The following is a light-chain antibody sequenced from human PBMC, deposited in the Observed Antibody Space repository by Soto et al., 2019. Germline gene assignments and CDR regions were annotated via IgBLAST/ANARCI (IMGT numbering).Light chain of an antibody. CDR2: RNS. CDR1: SSNIGSNY. Sequence: QSVLTQPPSASGNPGQRVTISCSGRSSNIGSNYVYWYQQLPGTVPQLLIYRNSERPSGVPDRFSGSKSGTSASLAISGLRSEDEADYYCAAWDDSLSGVVFGGGTKLTVL. V-gene: IGLV1-47*01. CDR3: AAWDDSLSGVV. J-gene: IGLJ2*01.